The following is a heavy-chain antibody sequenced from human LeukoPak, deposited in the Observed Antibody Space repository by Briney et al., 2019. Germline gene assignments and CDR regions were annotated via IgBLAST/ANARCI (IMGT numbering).Heavy chain of an antibody. V-gene: IGHV3-49*03. CDR2: IRSKAYGGTT. CDR1: GFDFSDYA. D-gene: IGHD1-20*01. CDR3: TRGQDNWNDADY. Sequence: PGGSLRLSCKAHGFDFSDYAMSWFRQAPGKGLEWVGFIRSKAYGGTTEYAASVKGRFTISRDDSKSIAYLQMNSLKTEDTAVYYCTRGQDNWNDADYWGQGTLVTVSS. J-gene: IGHJ4*02.